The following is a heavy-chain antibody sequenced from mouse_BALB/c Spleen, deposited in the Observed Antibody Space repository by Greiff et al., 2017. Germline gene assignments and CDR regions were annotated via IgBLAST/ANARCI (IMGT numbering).Heavy chain of an antibody. V-gene: IGHV14-3*02. CDR3: AREYYGSSPFAY. CDR2: IDPANGNT. J-gene: IGHJ3*01. CDR1: GFNIKDTY. D-gene: IGHD1-1*01. Sequence: EVKLMESGAELVKPGASVKLSCTASGFNIKDTYMHWVKQRPEQGLEWIGRIDPANGNTKYDPKFQGKATITADTSSNTAYLQLSSLTSEDTAVYYCAREYYGSSPFAYWGQGTLVTVSA.